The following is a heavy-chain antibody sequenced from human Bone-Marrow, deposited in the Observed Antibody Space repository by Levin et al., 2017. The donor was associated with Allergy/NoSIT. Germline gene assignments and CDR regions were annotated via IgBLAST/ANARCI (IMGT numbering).Heavy chain of an antibody. CDR3: ATGRDYYDSSGYYLIDY. D-gene: IGHD3-22*01. V-gene: IGHV4-61*01. CDR1: GGSVSSGSYY. Sequence: SETLSLTCTVSGGSVSSGSYYWSWIRQPPGKGLEWIGYIYYSGSTNYNPSLKSRVTISVDTSKNQFSLKLSSVTAADTAVYYCATGRDYYDSSGYYLIDYWGQGTLVTVSS. CDR2: IYYSGST. J-gene: IGHJ4*02.